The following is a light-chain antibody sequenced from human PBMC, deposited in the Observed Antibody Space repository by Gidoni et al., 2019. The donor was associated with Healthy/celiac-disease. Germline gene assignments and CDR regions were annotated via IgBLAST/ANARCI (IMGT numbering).Light chain of an antibody. CDR1: IPNIGSNF. CDR2: HNN. Sequence: QSVLTQPPAAFGTPVQRVTISCSGSIPNIGSNFVNWYQQLPGTAPNLLIYHNNQRPSGVPDRFSGSKSGTSASLAISGLQSEDEADYYCAAWDDSLNAYVFGTGTKVAVL. J-gene: IGLJ1*01. V-gene: IGLV1-44*01. CDR3: AAWDDSLNAYV.